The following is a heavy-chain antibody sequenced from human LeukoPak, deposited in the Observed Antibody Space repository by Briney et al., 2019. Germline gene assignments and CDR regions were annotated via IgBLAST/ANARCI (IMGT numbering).Heavy chain of an antibody. J-gene: IGHJ4*02. CDR3: VRDGSHIWGLAY. CDR1: GYTFTTYD. Sequence: ASVKVSCKASGYTFTTYDVSWVRQAPGQGLEWVGWMNPHSGSTGYAHKFQGRVTMTRDTSINTAYLELTSLISDDTAVYYCVRDGSHIWGLAYWGQGTLVAVSS. V-gene: IGHV1-8*01. D-gene: IGHD3-16*01. CDR2: MNPHSGST.